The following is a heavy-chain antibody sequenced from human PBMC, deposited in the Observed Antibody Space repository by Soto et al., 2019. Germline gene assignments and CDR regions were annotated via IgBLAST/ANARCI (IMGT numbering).Heavy chain of an antibody. D-gene: IGHD3-10*01. CDR3: ARDLHHYPSGNYYTRFHF. CDR2: IIPLIGTP. J-gene: IGHJ4*02. Sequence: QVQLVQSGAEVKKPGSSVKVSCKASGGIFSTYAISWLGQAPGQGLERLGGIIPLIGTPNYAQRFEGRVTLTPDESTSTAYLELCRLRSEDTAVYFCARDLHHYPSGNYYTRFHFWGQGTLFTFSS. V-gene: IGHV1-69*01. CDR1: GGIFSTYA.